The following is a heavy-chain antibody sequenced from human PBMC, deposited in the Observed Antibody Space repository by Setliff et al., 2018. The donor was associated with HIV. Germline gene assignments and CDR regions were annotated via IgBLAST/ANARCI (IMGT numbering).Heavy chain of an antibody. CDR1: GFTFSDYY. D-gene: IGHD2-15*01. J-gene: IGHJ4*02. V-gene: IGHV3-11*01. Sequence: PGGSLRLSCVASGFTFSDYYMIWIRQAPGQGLEWVSYISTSSATKYYADSVKGRFTISRDNAKNSLYLQMNSVRADDTAVYYCVRDFCGSSCSSGYGYFDHWGQGTLVTVSS. CDR2: ISTSSATK. CDR3: VRDFCGSSCSSGYGYFDH.